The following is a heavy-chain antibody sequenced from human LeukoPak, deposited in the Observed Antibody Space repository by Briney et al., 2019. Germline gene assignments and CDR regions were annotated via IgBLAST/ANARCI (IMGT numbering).Heavy chain of an antibody. V-gene: IGHV4-39*07. CDR2: IYYSGST. CDR1: GGSISSSSYY. J-gene: IGHJ5*02. CDR3: ATDDSSGYPFDP. Sequence: KPSETLSLTCTVSGGSISSSSYYWGWIRQPPGKGLEWIGSIYYSGSTYYNPSLKSRVTISVDTSKNQFSLKLSSVTAADTAVYYCATDDSSGYPFDPWGQGTLVTVSS. D-gene: IGHD3-22*01.